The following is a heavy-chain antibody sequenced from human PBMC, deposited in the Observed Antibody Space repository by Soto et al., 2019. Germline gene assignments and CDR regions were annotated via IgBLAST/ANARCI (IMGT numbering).Heavy chain of an antibody. CDR3: AKDRDSSSWHLYYYYYYGMDV. CDR1: GFIFSSYG. D-gene: IGHD6-13*01. CDR2: ISYDGSNK. V-gene: IGHV3-30*18. J-gene: IGHJ6*02. Sequence: GGSLRLSCAASGFIFSSYGMHWVRQAPGKGLEWVAVISYDGSNKYYADSVKGRFTISRDTSKNTLYLQMNSLRAEDTAVYYCAKDRDSSSWHLYYYYYYGMDVWGQGTTVTVSS.